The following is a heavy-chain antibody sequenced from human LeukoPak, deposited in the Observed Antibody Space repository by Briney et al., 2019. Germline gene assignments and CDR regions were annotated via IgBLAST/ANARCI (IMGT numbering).Heavy chain of an antibody. CDR3: ARDAIGYCSSTSCSRNWFDP. CDR2: INHSGST. J-gene: IGHJ5*02. V-gene: IGHV4-34*01. Sequence: PSETLSLTCAVYGGSFSGYYWSWIRQPPGKGLEWIGEINHSGSTNYNPSLKSRVTISVDTSKNQFSLKLSSVTAADTAVYYCARDAIGYCSSTSCSRNWFDPWGQGTLVTVSS. CDR1: GGSFSGYY. D-gene: IGHD2-2*01.